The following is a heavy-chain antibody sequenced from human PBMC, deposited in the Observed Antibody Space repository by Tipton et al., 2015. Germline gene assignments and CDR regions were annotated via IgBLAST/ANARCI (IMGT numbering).Heavy chain of an antibody. CDR2: IYYSGST. Sequence: TLSLTCAVSAYSITTDYYWVWIRQAPGKGLEWIGYIYYSGSTTYNSSLKSRVTLSIDTSKNQFSLKLSSVTAADTAVYYCARVPYRGGVIDPWGQGTLVIVSS. D-gene: IGHD1-26*01. J-gene: IGHJ5*02. CDR3: ARVPYRGGVIDP. CDR1: AYSITTDYY. V-gene: IGHV4-61*01.